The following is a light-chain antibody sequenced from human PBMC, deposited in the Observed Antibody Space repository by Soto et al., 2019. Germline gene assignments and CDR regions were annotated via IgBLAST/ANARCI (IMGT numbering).Light chain of an antibody. CDR2: DAS. V-gene: IGKV1-5*01. CDR1: QSISTW. Sequence: DLPMTQSPSTLSASVGDRVTITCRASQSISTWLAWCQQKPGKAPKVLIYDASTLESGVPSRFSGSGSGTEFTLTISSLQPDDFATYYCQQYNNYPRTFGQGTKVEIK. CDR3: QQYNNYPRT. J-gene: IGKJ1*01.